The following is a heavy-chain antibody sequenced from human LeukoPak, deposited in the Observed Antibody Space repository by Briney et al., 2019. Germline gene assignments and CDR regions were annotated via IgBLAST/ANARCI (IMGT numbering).Heavy chain of an antibody. CDR2: IYYSGST. Sequence: SETLSLTCTVSGGSISSYYWSWIRQPPGKGLEWIGYIYYSGSTNYNPSLKSRVTISVDTSKNQISLKLSSVTAADTAVYYCAKSTSIVLDYAFDIWGQGTMVTVSS. J-gene: IGHJ3*02. CDR3: AKSTSIVLDYAFDI. D-gene: IGHD2-8*01. CDR1: GGSISSYY. V-gene: IGHV4-59*01.